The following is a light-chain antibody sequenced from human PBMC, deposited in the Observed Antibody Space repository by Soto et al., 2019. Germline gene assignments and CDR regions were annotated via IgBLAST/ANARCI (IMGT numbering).Light chain of an antibody. CDR3: GTWDSSLSAGV. V-gene: IGLV1-51*01. J-gene: IGLJ3*02. Sequence: QSVLTQPPSASGTPGQRVTISCSGSSSNIGKNYVSWYQQLPGTAPKLIIYDNDERPSGIPDRFSGSKSGTSATLGITGLQTGDEADYYCGTWDSSLSAGVFGGGTQLTVL. CDR1: SSNIGKNY. CDR2: DND.